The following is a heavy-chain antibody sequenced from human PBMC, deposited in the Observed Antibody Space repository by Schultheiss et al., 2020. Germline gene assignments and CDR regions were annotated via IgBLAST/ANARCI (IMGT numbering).Heavy chain of an antibody. J-gene: IGHJ4*02. V-gene: IGHV3-53*01. CDR1: GFTVSDNH. CDR2: IYSGGST. D-gene: IGHD4-17*01. CDR3: ALPRDYGDIPLLFFDY. Sequence: GGSLRLSCAASGFTVSDNHVTWLRQAPGKGLECVSVIYSGGSTYYADSVKGRFTISRDNSKNTLYLQMNSLRAEDTAVYYCALPRDYGDIPLLFFDYWGQGTLVTVSS.